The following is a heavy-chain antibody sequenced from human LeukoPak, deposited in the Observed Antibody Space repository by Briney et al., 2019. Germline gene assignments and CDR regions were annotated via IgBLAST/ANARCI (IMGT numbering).Heavy chain of an antibody. J-gene: IGHJ4*02. CDR3: ANHLACGSTSCPPFDY. Sequence: PGGSLRLSCAASGFSFSDYSLSWVRQAPGKGLEWVSFISSRGTHMYYLDSVKGRFTISRDNAKNSLYLQMNSLRAEDTAVYYCANHLACGSTSCPPFDYWGQGTLVTVSS. D-gene: IGHD2-2*01. V-gene: IGHV3-21*01. CDR1: GFSFSDYS. CDR2: ISSRGTHM.